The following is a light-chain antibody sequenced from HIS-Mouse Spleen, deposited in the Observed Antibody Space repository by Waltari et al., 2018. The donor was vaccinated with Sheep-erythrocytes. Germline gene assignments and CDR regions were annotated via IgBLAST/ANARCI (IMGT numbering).Light chain of an antibody. CDR3: CSYAGSSTPWV. Sequence: QSALTQPASVSGSPGQSITLSCPGTSSDVGGYNLVSWYQQHPGKAPKLMIYEGSKRPSGVSNRFSGSKSGNTASLTISGLQAEDEADYYCCSYAGSSTPWVFGGGTKLTVL. J-gene: IGLJ3*02. CDR2: EGS. V-gene: IGLV2-23*01. CDR1: SSDVGGYNL.